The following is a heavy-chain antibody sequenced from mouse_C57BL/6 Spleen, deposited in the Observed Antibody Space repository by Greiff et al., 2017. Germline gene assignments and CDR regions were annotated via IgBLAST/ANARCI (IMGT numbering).Heavy chain of an antibody. D-gene: IGHD1-1*01. CDR2: IWSGGST. CDR3: ARSDYYGSKGAMDY. CDR1: GFSLTSYG. Sequence: VKLMESGPGLVQPSQSLSITCTVSGFSLTSYGVHWVRQSPGKGLEWLGVIWSGGSTDYNAAFISRLSISKDNSKSQVFFKMNSLQADDTAIYYCARSDYYGSKGAMDYWGQGTSVTVSS. J-gene: IGHJ4*01. V-gene: IGHV2-2*01.